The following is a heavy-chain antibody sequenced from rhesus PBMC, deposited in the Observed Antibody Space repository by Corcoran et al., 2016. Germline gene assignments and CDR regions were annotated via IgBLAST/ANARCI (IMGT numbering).Heavy chain of an antibody. Sequence: QVQLQESGPGLLKPSETLSLTCAVSGDSVSSGYGWTWVRQPPGKGLEWIGYIGGASAGPNYTPSLQSRVTISKATSKNQFSLQMNSMTAADTAVYYCARRLWGFDYWGQGLLVTVSS. CDR2: IGGASAGP. V-gene: IGHV4-127*01. D-gene: IGHD7-45*01. CDR3: ARRLWGFDY. J-gene: IGHJ4*01. CDR1: GDSVSSGYG.